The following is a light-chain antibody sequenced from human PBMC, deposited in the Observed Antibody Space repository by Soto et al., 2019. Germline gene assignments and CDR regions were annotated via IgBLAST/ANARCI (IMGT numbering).Light chain of an antibody. J-gene: IGLJ2*01. Sequence: QSALTQPPSASGSRGQSVAISCSGTSSDVGGYNYVSWYQQHPGKAPKLMIYDVNKRPSGVPDRFSGSKSGNTASLTVSGLQAEDEADYYCISYAGSNKPAFGGGTKLTVL. CDR3: ISYAGSNKPA. V-gene: IGLV2-8*01. CDR2: DVN. CDR1: SSDVGGYNY.